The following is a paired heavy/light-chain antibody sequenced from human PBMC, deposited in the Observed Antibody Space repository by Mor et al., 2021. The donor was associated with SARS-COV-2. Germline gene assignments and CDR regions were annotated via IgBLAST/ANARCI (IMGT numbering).Light chain of an antibody. CDR2: EAS. J-gene: IGKJ5*01. CDR1: QSISSY. Sequence: EIVLTQSPATLSLSPGERATLSCRASQSISSYLAWYQQKVGQPPRLLIYEASNRATGIPARFSGSGSGTDFTLTISSLEPADFAVYYCQQRSDWPITFGQGTRLEIK. V-gene: IGKV3-11*01. CDR3: QQRSDWPIT.
Heavy chain of an antibody. D-gene: IGHD3-10*01. V-gene: IGHV4-39*01. CDR1: GGSISSSSYY. J-gene: IGHJ4*02. CDR3: ASFRGGNYFDY. CDR2: IYYSGNT. Sequence: QLQLQESGPGLVKPSETLSLTCSVSGGSISSSSYYWGWIRQPPGKGLEWIGSIYYSGNTYYKPSLKSRVTISIDTSQNQFSLKVRSVTAADTAVYYCASFRGGNYFDYWGQGTLVTVSS.